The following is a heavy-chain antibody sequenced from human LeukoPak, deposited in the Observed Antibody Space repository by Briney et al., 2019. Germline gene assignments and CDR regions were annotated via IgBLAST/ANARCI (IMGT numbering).Heavy chain of an antibody. J-gene: IGHJ6*02. Sequence: SETLSLTCTVSGGSISSYYWSWIRQPPGKGLEWGGYIYYSGSTNYNPSLKSRVTISVDTSKNQFSLKLSSVTAADTAVYYCARSDSSGYYYYYYGMDVWGQGTTVTVSS. CDR3: ARSDSSGYYYYYYGMDV. CDR2: IYYSGST. D-gene: IGHD3-22*01. V-gene: IGHV4-59*01. CDR1: GGSISSYY.